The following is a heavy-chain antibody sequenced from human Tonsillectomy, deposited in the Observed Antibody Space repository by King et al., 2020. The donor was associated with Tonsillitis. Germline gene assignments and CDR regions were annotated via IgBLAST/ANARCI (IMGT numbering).Heavy chain of an antibody. D-gene: IGHD2-8*01. CDR1: GFTFSSYG. V-gene: IGHV3-30*18. Sequence: LQLVQSGGGVVQPGRSLRLSCAASGFTFSSYGMHWVRQAPGKGLEWVAVISYDGSNKYYADSVKGRFTISRDNSKNTLYLQMNSLRAEDTAVYYCAKDKLSRTNGVSPVDYWGQGTLVTVSS. CDR3: AKDKLSRTNGVSPVDY. J-gene: IGHJ4*02. CDR2: ISYDGSNK.